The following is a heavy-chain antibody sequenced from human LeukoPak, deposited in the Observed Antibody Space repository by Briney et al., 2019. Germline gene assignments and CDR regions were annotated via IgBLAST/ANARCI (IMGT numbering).Heavy chain of an antibody. CDR1: GGSISNYY. J-gene: IGHJ4*02. Sequence: SETLSLTCTVSGGSISNYYWNWIRQPPGKGLEWIGYIYYTGNTNYNPSLKSRVTISVDTSKNQFSLKLSSVTAADTAVYYCARRRLGEFFDYWGQGSLVTVSS. D-gene: IGHD3-16*01. V-gene: IGHV4-59*08. CDR3: ARRRLGEFFDY. CDR2: IYYTGNT.